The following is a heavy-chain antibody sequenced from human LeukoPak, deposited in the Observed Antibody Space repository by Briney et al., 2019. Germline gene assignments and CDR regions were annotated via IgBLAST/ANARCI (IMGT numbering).Heavy chain of an antibody. Sequence: PSETLSLTCTVSGGSISSYYWSWIRQPPGKGLEWIGYTYYSGSPNYNPSLKSRVTISVDRSTNQLSLKLSSVTAADTAVYYCARHGEQQLVRRWFDSWGQGTLVTVSS. CDR2: TYYSGSP. J-gene: IGHJ5*01. CDR3: ARHGEQQLVRRWFDS. V-gene: IGHV4-59*08. D-gene: IGHD6-13*01. CDR1: GGSISSYY.